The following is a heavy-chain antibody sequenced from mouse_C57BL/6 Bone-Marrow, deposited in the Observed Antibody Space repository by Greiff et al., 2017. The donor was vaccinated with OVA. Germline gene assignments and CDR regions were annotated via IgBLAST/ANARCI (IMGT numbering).Heavy chain of an antibody. CDR1: GFSLTSYG. D-gene: IGHD1-1*01. J-gene: IGHJ3*01. V-gene: IGHV2-5*01. Sequence: QVQLQQSGPGLVQPSQSLSITCTVSGFSLTSYGVHWVRQSPGKGLEWLGVIWRGGSTDYNAAFMSRLSITKDNSKSQVFFKMNSLQADDTAIYYCAPGDYYGRPWFAYWGQGTLVTVSA. CDR3: APGDYYGRPWFAY. CDR2: IWRGGST.